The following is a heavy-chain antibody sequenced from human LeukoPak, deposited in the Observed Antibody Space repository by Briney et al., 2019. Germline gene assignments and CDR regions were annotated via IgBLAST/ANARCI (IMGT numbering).Heavy chain of an antibody. V-gene: IGHV1-2*02. CDR1: GYTFTGYY. Sequence: ASVKVSCKASGYTFTGYYMHWVRQAPGQGLEWMGWINPNSGGTNYAQKFQGRVTMTRDTSISTAYMELSRLRSDDTAVYYCARVKIGEFHIDYWGQGTLVTVSS. CDR2: INPNSGGT. D-gene: IGHD3-10*01. CDR3: ARVKIGEFHIDY. J-gene: IGHJ4*02.